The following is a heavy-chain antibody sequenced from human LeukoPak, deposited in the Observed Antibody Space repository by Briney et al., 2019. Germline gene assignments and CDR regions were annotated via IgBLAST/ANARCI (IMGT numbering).Heavy chain of an antibody. D-gene: IGHD4-17*01. CDR3: ARALTTATPWDY. Sequence: SQTLSLTCAVSGGSISSGGYSWSWIRQPPGKGLEWIGYIYHSGSTYYNPSLKSRVTISVDRSKNQFSLKLSSVTAADTAVYYCARALTTATPWDYWGQGTLVTVSS. CDR2: IYHSGST. J-gene: IGHJ4*02. V-gene: IGHV4-30-2*01. CDR1: GGSISSGGYS.